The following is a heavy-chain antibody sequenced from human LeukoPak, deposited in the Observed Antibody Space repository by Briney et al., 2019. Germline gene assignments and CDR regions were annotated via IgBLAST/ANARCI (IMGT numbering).Heavy chain of an antibody. D-gene: IGHD1-7*01. CDR3: ARDSSDNWNYSPNFDY. J-gene: IGHJ4*02. V-gene: IGHV1-2*02. CDR2: INPNSGGT. CDR1: GYTFTGYY. Sequence: ASAKVSCKAPGYTFTGYYMHWVRQAPGQGLEWMGWINPNSGGTNYAQKFQGRVTMTRDTSISTAYMELSRLRSDDTAVYYCARDSSDNWNYSPNFDYWGQGTLVTVSS.